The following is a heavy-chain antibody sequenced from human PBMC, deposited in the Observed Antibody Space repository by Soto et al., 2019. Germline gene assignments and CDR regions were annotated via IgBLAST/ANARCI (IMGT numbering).Heavy chain of an antibody. J-gene: IGHJ4*02. CDR1: GQSFSGHS. D-gene: IGHD1-1*01. V-gene: IGHV4-34*01. CDR2: ISESGST. CDR3: ARGSGIVALPGELEDVNYDF. Sequence: QVQLQQWGAGLVKPSETLSLSCAVYGQSFSGHSWAWIRQPPGKGLEWIGDISESGSTYYNPSPKSRFTISTDTSKNQFSLKLSAVTAADTAAYFCARGSGIVALPGELEDVNYDFWGQGTLVNVSS.